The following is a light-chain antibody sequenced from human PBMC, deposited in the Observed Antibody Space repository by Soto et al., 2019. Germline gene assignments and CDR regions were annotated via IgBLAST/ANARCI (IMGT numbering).Light chain of an antibody. CDR2: DAS. CDR3: QQFHDLPT. V-gene: IGKV1-33*01. CDR1: QDISNY. Sequence: DIQMTQSPSSLSASVGYRVTITCQATQDISNYLNWFQQKPGKAPKLLIYDASTLETGVPSRFSGSGSGTDFTFTIISLQPEDIATYYCQQFHDLPTFGGGTKVDIK. J-gene: IGKJ4*01.